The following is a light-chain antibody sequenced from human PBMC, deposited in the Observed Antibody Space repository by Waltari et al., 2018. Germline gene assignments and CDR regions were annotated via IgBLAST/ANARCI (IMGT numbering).Light chain of an antibody. Sequence: FQLTQSPSVSVSPGQTARITCPGSDLPNQYSYWYQQKPGQATVLIIFKDIERPSGIPERFSASRSGTVVTLTINGVLAEDEADYYCQATDSRVFGGGTKLTV. CDR1: DLPNQY. CDR2: KDI. CDR3: QATDSRV. J-gene: IGLJ2*01. V-gene: IGLV3-25*03.